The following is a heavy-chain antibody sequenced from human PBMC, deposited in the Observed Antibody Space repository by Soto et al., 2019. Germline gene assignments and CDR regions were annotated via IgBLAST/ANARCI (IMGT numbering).Heavy chain of an antibody. CDR2: ISGSGGRT. J-gene: IGHJ4*02. CDR3: SQDAAQLLDFSYCVY. V-gene: IGHV3-23*01. D-gene: IGHD6-19*01. Sequence: EVQLLESGGGLVQPGGSLRLSCAASGFTCSSYAMSWVRQAPGKGLEWVSAISGSGGRTYYADSVKGRFTISRDNSKNPMYLQMNSRRAEDTAGYCCSQDAAQLLDFSYCVYWRQGTLVTVSS. CDR1: GFTCSSYA.